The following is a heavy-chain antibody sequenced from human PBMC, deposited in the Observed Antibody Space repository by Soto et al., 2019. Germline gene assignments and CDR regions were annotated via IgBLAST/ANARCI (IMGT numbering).Heavy chain of an antibody. J-gene: IGHJ4*02. CDR1: GYTVTSYH. CDR3: ARDTPPTDY. Sequence: QVQLVQSGAEVKKPGASVKVSCKTSGYTVTSYHISWVRQAPGQGLEWMGWISAYNTNTNYAQKFQGRVTMTTDTLTSTAYMELRSLRPDDTAVYYCARDTPPTDYWGQGTLVTVSS. CDR2: ISAYNTNT. V-gene: IGHV1-18*01.